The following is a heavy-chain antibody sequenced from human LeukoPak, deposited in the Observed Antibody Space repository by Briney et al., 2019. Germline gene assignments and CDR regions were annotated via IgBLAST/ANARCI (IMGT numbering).Heavy chain of an antibody. CDR2: IKQDGSEK. D-gene: IGHD2-15*01. Sequence: PGGSLRLSCAASGFTFSSYWMSWVRQAPGKGLEWVANIKQDGSEKYYVDSVKGRFTIFRDNAKNSLYLQMNSLRAEDTAVYYCASFCSGGSCYQPFDYWGQGTLVTVSS. CDR1: GFTFSSYW. CDR3: ASFCSGGSCYQPFDY. V-gene: IGHV3-7*01. J-gene: IGHJ4*02.